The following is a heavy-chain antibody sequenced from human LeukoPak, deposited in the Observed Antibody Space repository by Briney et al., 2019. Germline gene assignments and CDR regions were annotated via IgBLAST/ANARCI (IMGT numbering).Heavy chain of an antibody. D-gene: IGHD6-13*01. J-gene: IGHJ5*02. Sequence: GGSLRLSCTASGFTFGDYAMSWVRQAPGKGLEWVGFIRSKAYGGTTEYAASVKGRFIISRDESKSIAYLQMNSLKTEDTAVYYCTGGSSSWPGDWFDPWGQGTLVTVSS. CDR3: TGGSSSWPGDWFDP. CDR2: IRSKAYGGTT. V-gene: IGHV3-49*04. CDR1: GFTFGDYA.